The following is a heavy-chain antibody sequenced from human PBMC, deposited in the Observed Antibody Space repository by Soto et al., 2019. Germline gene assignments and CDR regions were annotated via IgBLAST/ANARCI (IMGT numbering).Heavy chain of an antibody. V-gene: IGHV4-59*01. J-gene: IGHJ4*02. Sequence: SETLSLTCSVFGASISSYYYTWIRQTPGKELEWIGYIYLGGSINYNPSFKSRVIISVDTSKNQFSVRLSSVTAADTAVYYCARAPGGPGIAEYWGQGTPVTVSS. CDR1: GASISSYY. CDR2: IYLGGSI. D-gene: IGHD6-13*01. CDR3: ARAPGGPGIAEY.